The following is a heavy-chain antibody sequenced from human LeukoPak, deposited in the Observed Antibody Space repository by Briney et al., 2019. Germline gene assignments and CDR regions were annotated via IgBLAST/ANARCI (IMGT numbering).Heavy chain of an antibody. CDR2: ISGSGGST. J-gene: IGHJ5*02. D-gene: IGHD1-26*01. CDR3: AKDRVGATTLNWFDP. V-gene: IGHV3-23*01. CDR1: GFTFSSYA. Sequence: GGSLRLSCAASGFTFSSYAMSWVRQAPGKGLEWVSAISGSGGSTYYADSVKGRFTISRDNSKNTLYLQMNSLRAEDTAVYYCAKDRVGATTLNWFDPWGQGTLVTVSS.